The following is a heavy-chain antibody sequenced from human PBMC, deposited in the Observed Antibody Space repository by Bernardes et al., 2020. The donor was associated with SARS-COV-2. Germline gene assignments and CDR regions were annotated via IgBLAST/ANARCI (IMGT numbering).Heavy chain of an antibody. CDR3: ARGRRYYDSSGYYFDY. D-gene: IGHD3-22*01. CDR2: IYYIGST. V-gene: IGHV4-59*01. CDR1: GGSISSYY. Sequence: SETLSLTCTVSGGSISSYYWSWIRQPPGKGLEWIGYIYYIGSTNYNPSLKSRVTISVDTSKNQFSLKLSSVTAADTAVYYCARGRRYYDSSGYYFDYWGQGTLVTVSS. J-gene: IGHJ4*02.